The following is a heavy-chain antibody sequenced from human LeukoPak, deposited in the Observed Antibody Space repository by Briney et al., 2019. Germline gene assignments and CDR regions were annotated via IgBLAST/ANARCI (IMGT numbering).Heavy chain of an antibody. Sequence: GGSLRLSCAASGFTFSSYSMNWARQAPGKGLEWVSSISSRSSYIYYADSVKGRFTISRDNAKNSLYLQMNSLRAEDTAVYYCARDEGLASGSSDYWGQGTLVTVSS. J-gene: IGHJ4*02. CDR1: GFTFSSYS. CDR3: ARDEGLASGSSDY. CDR2: ISSRSSYI. V-gene: IGHV3-21*01. D-gene: IGHD1-26*01.